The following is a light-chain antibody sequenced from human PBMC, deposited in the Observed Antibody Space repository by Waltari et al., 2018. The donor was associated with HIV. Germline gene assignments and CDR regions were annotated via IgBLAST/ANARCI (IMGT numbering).Light chain of an antibody. J-gene: IGLJ3*02. CDR1: SSNIGNNN. Sequence: QSVLTQPPSASGTPGQRVTISCSGSSSNIGNNNVYWYQQLPGTAPKLLIFRNNQRPSGVPDRFSGSKSGTSASLAISWLRSEDEADYYCAAWDDSLSGLWVFGGGTKLTVL. CDR2: RNN. CDR3: AAWDDSLSGLWV. V-gene: IGLV1-47*01.